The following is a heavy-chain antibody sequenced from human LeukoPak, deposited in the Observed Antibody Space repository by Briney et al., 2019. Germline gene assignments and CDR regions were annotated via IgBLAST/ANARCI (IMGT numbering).Heavy chain of an antibody. CDR2: IIPIFGTA. CDR3: ARGDWNYESYYFDY. D-gene: IGHD1-7*01. Sequence: GSSVKVSCKASGGTFSSYAISWVRQAPGQGLEWMGGIIPIFGTANYAQKFQGRVTITTDESTSTAYMELSGLRSEDTAVYYCARGDWNYESYYFDYWGQGTLVTVSS. CDR1: GGTFSSYA. J-gene: IGHJ4*02. V-gene: IGHV1-69*05.